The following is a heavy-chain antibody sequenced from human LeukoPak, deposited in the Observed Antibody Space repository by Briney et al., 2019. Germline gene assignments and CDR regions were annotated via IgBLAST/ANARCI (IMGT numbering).Heavy chain of an antibody. J-gene: IGHJ4*02. D-gene: IGHD2-15*01. CDR3: AMQEGYCSGGSCYHNG. V-gene: IGHV3-23*01. Sequence: GEPLRLSCAASGFTFSSYAMSWVRPAQGKGMEWVSAISGSGGSTYHADSVKGWLTISRDNSKNTMYLQMNSLRAEDTAVYYWAMQEGYCSGGSCYHNGWGQGTLVTVSS. CDR1: GFTFSSYA. CDR2: ISGSGGST.